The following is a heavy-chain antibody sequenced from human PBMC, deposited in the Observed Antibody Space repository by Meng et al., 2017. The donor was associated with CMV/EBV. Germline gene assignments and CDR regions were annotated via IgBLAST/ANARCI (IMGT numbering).Heavy chain of an antibody. CDR1: GGTFSSYA. CDR2: IIPILGIA. J-gene: IGHJ4*02. D-gene: IGHD3-3*01. Sequence: SVKVSCKASGGTFSSYAISWVRQAPGQGLEWMGGIIPILGIANYAQKFQGRVTITADKSTSTAYMELSSLRSEDTAVYYCARAKIIDFGSGYQIDYWGQGTLVTVSS. CDR3: ARAKIIDFGSGYQIDY. V-gene: IGHV1-69*10.